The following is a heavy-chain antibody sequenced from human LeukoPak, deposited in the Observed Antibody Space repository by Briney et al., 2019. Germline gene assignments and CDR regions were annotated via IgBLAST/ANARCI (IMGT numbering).Heavy chain of an antibody. J-gene: IGHJ4*02. V-gene: IGHV3-48*04. CDR3: ARDLGRDRYFDS. D-gene: IGHD5-24*01. Sequence: SGGSLRLSCAASGFTFSPYPMNWVRQAPGKGLEWVSYISGPSDTTHYADSVKGRFTISRDNAKNSLYLQMNSLGAEDTAVYYCARDLGRDRYFDSWGQGTLVTVSS. CDR2: ISGPSDTT. CDR1: GFTFSPYP.